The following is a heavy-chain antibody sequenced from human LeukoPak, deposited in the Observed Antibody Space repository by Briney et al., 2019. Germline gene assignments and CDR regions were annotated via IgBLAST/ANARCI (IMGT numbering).Heavy chain of an antibody. CDR1: GFSLNNAW. D-gene: IGHD3-22*01. CDR2: NKNKTNGKKL. J-gene: IGHJ4*02. V-gene: IGHV3-15*01. Sequence: PGGSLSLSCAASGFSLNNAWMSWVRQAPGKGLVWVGSNKNKTNGKKLHNAAPVRGITTNSRDNSKNMVYLVMNNLKTEDTAVYYCTTSYYDSSGFRAWGQGTLVTVSS. CDR3: TTSYYDSSGFRA.